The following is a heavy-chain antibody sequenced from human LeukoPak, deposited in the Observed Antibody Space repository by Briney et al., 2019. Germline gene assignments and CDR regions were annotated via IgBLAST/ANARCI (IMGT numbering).Heavy chain of an antibody. Sequence: GSLRLSCAASGFTFSSYSMNWVRQAPGKGLEWIGEINHSGSTNYNPSLKSRVTISVDTSKNQFSLKLSSVTAADTAVYYCARGYALFDPWGQGTLVTVSS. CDR2: INHSGST. J-gene: IGHJ5*02. V-gene: IGHV4-34*01. CDR1: GFTFSSYS. CDR3: ARGYALFDP.